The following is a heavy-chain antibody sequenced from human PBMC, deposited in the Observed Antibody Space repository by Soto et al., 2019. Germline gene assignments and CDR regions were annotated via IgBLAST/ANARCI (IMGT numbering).Heavy chain of an antibody. J-gene: IGHJ4*02. CDR1: GGSFSGYY. V-gene: IGHV4-34*01. D-gene: IGHD6-6*01. Sequence: PSETLSLTCAVYGGSFSGYYWSWIRQPPGKGLEWIGEINHSGSTNYNPSLKSRVTISVDTSKNQFSLKLSSVTAADTAVYYCARGLAISRAARLGYWGQGTLVTVS. CDR3: ARGLAISRAARLGY. CDR2: INHSGST.